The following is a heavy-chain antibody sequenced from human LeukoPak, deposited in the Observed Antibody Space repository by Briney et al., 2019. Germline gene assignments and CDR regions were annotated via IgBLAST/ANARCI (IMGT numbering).Heavy chain of an antibody. Sequence: GGSLRLSCAASGFTFSSYAMSWVRQAPGRGLEWVSAISGSGGSTYYADSVKGRFTISRDNSKNTLYLQMNSLRAEDTAVYYCAKDSQQLVRWWFDPWGQGTLVTVSS. CDR1: GFTFSSYA. CDR2: ISGSGGST. J-gene: IGHJ5*02. V-gene: IGHV3-23*01. CDR3: AKDSQQLVRWWFDP. D-gene: IGHD6-13*01.